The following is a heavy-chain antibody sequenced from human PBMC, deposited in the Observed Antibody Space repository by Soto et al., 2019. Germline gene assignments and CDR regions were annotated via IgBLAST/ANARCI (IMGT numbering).Heavy chain of an antibody. CDR1: GDSINSGDYY. Sequence: QLQLQESGPGLVKPSQTLSLTCTVSGDSINSGDYYWSWIRQPPGKGLEWIGYIYYSGSAFLNPSLESRPTISLDTSKNQFCLRLRSVTAADTAVYYCTRVNSSSSLDKWGQGALVTVSS. D-gene: IGHD2-2*01. V-gene: IGHV4-30-4*01. CDR3: TRVNSSSSLDK. J-gene: IGHJ4*02. CDR2: IYYSGSA.